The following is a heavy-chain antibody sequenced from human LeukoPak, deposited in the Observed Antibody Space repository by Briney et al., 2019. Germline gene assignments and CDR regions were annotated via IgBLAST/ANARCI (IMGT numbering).Heavy chain of an antibody. CDR3: ARAADYYGSGSYYKHYFDY. V-gene: IGHV1-2*02. D-gene: IGHD3-10*01. J-gene: IGHJ4*02. CDR2: INPNSGGT. Sequence: GASVKVSCKASGYTFTGYYMHWVRQAPGQGLEWMGWINPNSGGTNYAQKFQGRVTMTRDTSISTAYMELSRLRSDDTAVYYCARAADYYGSGSYYKHYFDYWGQGTLVTVSS. CDR1: GYTFTGYY.